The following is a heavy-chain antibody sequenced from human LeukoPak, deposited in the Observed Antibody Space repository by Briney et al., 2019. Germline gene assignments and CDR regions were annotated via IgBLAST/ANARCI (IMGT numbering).Heavy chain of an antibody. Sequence: GGSLRLSCAASGFTFSRYWMHWVRQVPGKGLVWVSLINSDGSTTNYADSVKGRFTISRDNAKNTLYLQMNSLRAEDTAVYFCVRGGVTDPASDYWGQGTLVTVSS. D-gene: IGHD2-21*02. CDR3: VRGGVTDPASDY. CDR2: INSDGSTT. J-gene: IGHJ4*02. V-gene: IGHV3-74*01. CDR1: GFTFSRYW.